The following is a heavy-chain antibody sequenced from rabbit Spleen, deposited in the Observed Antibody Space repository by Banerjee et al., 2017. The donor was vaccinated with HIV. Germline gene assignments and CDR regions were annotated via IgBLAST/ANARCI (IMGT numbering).Heavy chain of an antibody. D-gene: IGHD4-1*01. J-gene: IGHJ4*01. CDR1: GSDISNYA. Sequence: QEQLKESGGGLVTPAGTLTLTCTASGSDISNYAISWVRQAPGKGLEWIGDIYPVFGITNYANWVKGRFTISSDNAQNTVDLQMNSLTPADTATYFCARNANGGWDLWGPGILVTVS. CDR3: ARNANGGWDL. CDR2: IYPVFGIT. V-gene: IGHV1S47*01.